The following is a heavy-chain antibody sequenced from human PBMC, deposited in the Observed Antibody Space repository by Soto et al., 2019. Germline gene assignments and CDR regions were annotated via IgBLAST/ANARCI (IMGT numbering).Heavy chain of an antibody. CDR3: ARRLYADYDY. CDR1: GYSFTTSG. J-gene: IGHJ4*02. D-gene: IGHD3-16*01. Sequence: SVKDSCKASGYSFTTSGITWVRQAPVQGLEWVGWSSTYNGNTNYAQKLQYRVTLTTDTSTSTAYMELRSLRSDDTAIYYCARRLYADYDYWGQGTRVTVSS. V-gene: IGHV1-18*01. CDR2: SSTYNGNT.